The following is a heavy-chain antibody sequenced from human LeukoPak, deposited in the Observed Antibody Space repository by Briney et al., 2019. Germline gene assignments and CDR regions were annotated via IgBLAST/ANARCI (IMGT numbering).Heavy chain of an antibody. CDR3: VTDKVESFRSHRFDP. J-gene: IGHJ5*02. D-gene: IGHD3-3*01. CDR1: GFTFSDAR. Sequence: ESGGSLRLSCAASGFTFSDARMSWVRQAPGKGLEWVGRIKIKSDGGTTDYAAPVKGRFTISRDDSKNMLYLQMNSLTTEDTAVYYCVTDKVESFRSHRFDPWGQGTLVTVSS. CDR2: IKIKSDGGTT. V-gene: IGHV3-15*01.